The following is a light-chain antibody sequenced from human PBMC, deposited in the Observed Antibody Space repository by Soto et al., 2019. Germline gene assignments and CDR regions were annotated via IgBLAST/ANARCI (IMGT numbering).Light chain of an antibody. CDR1: QSISSY. V-gene: IGKV3-11*01. J-gene: IGKJ1*01. Sequence: EIVLTQSPATLSLSPGEGATLSCRASQSISSYLAWYQQKPGQAPRLLIYDASNRATGIPARFSGNGSGTDFSLTISSLEPEDFAVYYCQQRSYWPWTFGQGTKVEIE. CDR2: DAS. CDR3: QQRSYWPWT.